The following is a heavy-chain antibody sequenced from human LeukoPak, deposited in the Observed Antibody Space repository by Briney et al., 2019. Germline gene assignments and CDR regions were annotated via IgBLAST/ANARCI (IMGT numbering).Heavy chain of an antibody. V-gene: IGHV4-31*03. Sequence: SQTLSLTCTVSGGSISSGGYYWSWIRQHPGKGLEWIGYIYYSGSTYYNPSLKSRVTISVDTSKNQFSLKLSSVTAADTAVYYCARHWRGVGVTDHPDWGQGTLVTVSS. D-gene: IGHD1-26*01. J-gene: IGHJ4*02. CDR3: ARHWRGVGVTDHPD. CDR1: GGSISSGGYY. CDR2: IYYSGST.